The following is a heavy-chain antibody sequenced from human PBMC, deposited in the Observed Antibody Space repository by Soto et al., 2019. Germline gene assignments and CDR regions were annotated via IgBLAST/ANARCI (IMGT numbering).Heavy chain of an antibody. V-gene: IGHV3-21*01. D-gene: IGHD2-2*01. J-gene: IGHJ6*02. Sequence: GSLRLSCAASGFTFSSYSMNWVRQAPGKGLEWVSSISSSSSYIYYADSVKGRFTISRDNAKNSLYLQMNSLRAEDTAVYYCARDRGLVVVPAATLYYYGMDVWGQGTTVTVSS. CDR1: GFTFSSYS. CDR3: ARDRGLVVVPAATLYYYGMDV. CDR2: ISSSSSYI.